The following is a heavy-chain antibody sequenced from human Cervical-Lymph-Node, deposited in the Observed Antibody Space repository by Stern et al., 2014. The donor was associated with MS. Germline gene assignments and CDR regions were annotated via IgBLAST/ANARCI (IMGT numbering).Heavy chain of an antibody. CDR1: GYTFTSYD. J-gene: IGHJ6*02. CDR2: MNPNSGNT. CDR3: ARDFPADYYYGMDV. Sequence: QVQLGQSGAEVKKPGASVKVSCKASGYTFTSYDINWVRQATGQGLEWMGWMNPNSGNTGYALKFQGRVTMTRNTSISTAYMELSSLRSEDTAVYYCARDFPADYYYGMDVWGQGTTVTVSS. V-gene: IGHV1-8*01.